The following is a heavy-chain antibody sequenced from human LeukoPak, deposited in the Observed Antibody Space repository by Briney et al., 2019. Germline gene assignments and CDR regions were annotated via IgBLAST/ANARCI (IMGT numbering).Heavy chain of an antibody. CDR1: GGSISSYY. CDR3: ARTSHPHGSSWLFDY. V-gene: IGHV4-59*01. D-gene: IGHD6-13*01. Sequence: SETLSLTCTVSGGSISSYYWSWIRQPPGKGLEWIGYIYFSGSTNYNPSLKSRVTISVDTSRNQFSLQLSSVTAAGTAVYCCARTSHPHGSSWLFDYWGQGTLVTVSS. J-gene: IGHJ4*02. CDR2: IYFSGST.